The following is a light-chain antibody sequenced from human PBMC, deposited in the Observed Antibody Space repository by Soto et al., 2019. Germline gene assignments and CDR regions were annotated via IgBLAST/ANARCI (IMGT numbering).Light chain of an antibody. V-gene: IGKV1-33*01. J-gene: IGKJ4*01. CDR2: DAS. Sequence: DIQMTQSPSSLSASEGDRVTITCQSSHDVSRNLNWFQQKPGEAPQLLIYDASNLERGVPSRFSGSGSGTDFTLTISSLQPEDVATYCCQQYNSMLSFGGGTEVEIK. CDR1: HDVSRN. CDR3: QQYNSMLS.